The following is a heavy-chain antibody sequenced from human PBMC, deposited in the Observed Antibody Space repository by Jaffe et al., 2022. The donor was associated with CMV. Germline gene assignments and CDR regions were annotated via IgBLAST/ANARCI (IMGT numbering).Heavy chain of an antibody. Sequence: QVQLVQSGAEVKKPGASVKVSCKASGYTFTNYFMHWVRQAPGQGLEWMGIINPNGGGTSYAEKFQGRVTMTRDTSTSTVYMELSSLRSEDTAVYYCARGQGAWSIYWYFDLWGRGTLITVSS. CDR2: INPNGGGT. D-gene: IGHD2-15*01. V-gene: IGHV1-46*01. J-gene: IGHJ2*01. CDR1: GYTFTNYF. CDR3: ARGQGAWSIYWYFDL.